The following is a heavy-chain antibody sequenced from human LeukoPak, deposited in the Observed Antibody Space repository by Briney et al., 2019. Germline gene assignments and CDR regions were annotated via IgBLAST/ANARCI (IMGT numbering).Heavy chain of an antibody. Sequence: PGGSLRLSCAASGFTLKIYPMHWVRQAPGKGLEWVSAISGSRGSTYYADSVKGRFTISRDNSKNTLYLQMNSLRAEDTAVYYCAKDRGDYYDNSGLDYWGQGTLVTVSS. J-gene: IGHJ4*02. CDR2: ISGSRGST. CDR1: GFTLKIYP. V-gene: IGHV3-23*01. D-gene: IGHD3-22*01. CDR3: AKDRGDYYDNSGLDY.